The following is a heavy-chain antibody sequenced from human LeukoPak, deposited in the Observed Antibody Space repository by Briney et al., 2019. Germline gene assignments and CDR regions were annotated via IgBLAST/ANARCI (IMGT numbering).Heavy chain of an antibody. D-gene: IGHD5-18*01. J-gene: IGHJ3*02. Sequence: KPSETLSLTCTVSGGSISSSSYYWGWIRQPPGKGLEWIVSIYYSGSTYYNPSLKSRVTISVETYKNQFSLKLSSVTAADTAMYYCARIGYSYGPGGAFDIWGQGTMVTVSS. V-gene: IGHV4-39*01. CDR3: ARIGYSYGPGGAFDI. CDR1: GGSISSSSYY. CDR2: IYYSGST.